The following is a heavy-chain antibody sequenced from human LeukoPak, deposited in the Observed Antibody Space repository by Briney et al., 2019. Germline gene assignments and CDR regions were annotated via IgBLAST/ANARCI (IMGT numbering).Heavy chain of an antibody. CDR2: INEDGSEK. J-gene: IGHJ4*02. CDR1: GFTFSSYA. Sequence: GGSLRLSCAASGFTFSSYAMHWVRQAPGKGLEWVANINEDGSEKYYLDSVRGRFTISRDNAKNTLYLQMNSLRAEDTAVYYCARDFVFGSGGSCYPAWTISWGQGTLVTVSS. V-gene: IGHV3-7*01. D-gene: IGHD2-15*01. CDR3: ARDFVFGSGGSCYPAWTIS.